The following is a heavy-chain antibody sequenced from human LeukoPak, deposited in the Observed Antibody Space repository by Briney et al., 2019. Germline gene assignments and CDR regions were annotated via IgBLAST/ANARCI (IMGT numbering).Heavy chain of an antibody. J-gene: IGHJ3*02. V-gene: IGHV3-23*01. CDR2: IRGSGGST. CDR3: AKVMQVDYGDYVVSDAFDI. D-gene: IGHD4-17*01. CDR1: GFTFSSYA. Sequence: GGSLRLSCAASGFTFSSYAMSWVRQAPGKGLEWVSAIRGSGGSTYYADSVKGRFTISRDNSKNTLYLQMNSLRAEDTAVYYCAKVMQVDYGDYVVSDAFDIWGQGTTVTVSS.